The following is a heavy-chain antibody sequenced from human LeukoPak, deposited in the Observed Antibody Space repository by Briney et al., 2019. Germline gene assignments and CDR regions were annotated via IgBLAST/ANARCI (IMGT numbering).Heavy chain of an antibody. CDR3: ARVNYYDSSGHFANFDY. Sequence: PSQTLSLTCTVSGDSISTGGYYWSWIRQHPGGGLEWIGYIYFSGNTYYNPSLKSRVTISVDISKNHFSLTLTSVTAADTAVYFCARVNYYDSSGHFANFDYWGQGTLVTVSS. V-gene: IGHV4-31*03. D-gene: IGHD3-22*01. J-gene: IGHJ4*02. CDR2: IYFSGNT. CDR1: GDSISTGGYY.